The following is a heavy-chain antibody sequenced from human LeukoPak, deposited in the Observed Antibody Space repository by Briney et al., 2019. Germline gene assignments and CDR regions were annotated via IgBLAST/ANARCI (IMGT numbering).Heavy chain of an antibody. D-gene: IGHD6-13*01. CDR1: GGSISSGSYN. Sequence: PSETLSLTCTVSGGSISSGSYNWIWLRPPPGKELVGIGYIYCSGCTTYSPSLKTRLTISGDTSKNQFSLKLRSVPAADTAVYSCARTYGSSGLGYFDLWGRGTLVTVSS. CDR2: IYCSGCT. J-gene: IGHJ2*01. CDR3: ARTYGSSGLGYFDL. V-gene: IGHV4-61*01.